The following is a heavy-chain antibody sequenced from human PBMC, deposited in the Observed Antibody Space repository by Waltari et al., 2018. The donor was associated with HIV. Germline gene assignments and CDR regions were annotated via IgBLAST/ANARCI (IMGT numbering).Heavy chain of an antibody. CDR3: SRDTFGEYDY. D-gene: IGHD3-10*01. CDR1: GFSVSSYW. J-gene: IGHJ4*02. CDR2: INIDGSRI. V-gene: IGHV3-74*01. Sequence: EVQLVQSGGGLIKLGGSLRLSCAAYGFSVSSYWMHWVSQPPGKGLVWVSRINIDGSRIDYADSVRGRFTISRDSAKNTLSLQMNSLTEEDTAVYYCSRDTFGEYDYWGQGTLVTVSS.